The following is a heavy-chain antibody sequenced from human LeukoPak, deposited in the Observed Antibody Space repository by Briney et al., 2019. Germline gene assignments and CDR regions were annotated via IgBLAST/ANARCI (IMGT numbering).Heavy chain of an antibody. CDR3: VKNDGWFHLAQ. V-gene: IGHV3-7*03. J-gene: IGHJ4*02. D-gene: IGHD6-19*01. CDR1: GFNFRDHW. CDR2: IKNDGSET. Sequence: GGSLRLSCAVSGFNFRDHWMNWVRQAPGKGLEWVGHIKNDGSETYYLDSLKGRFSISRDNTNNALYLQMNSLRVEDTAVYYCVKNDGWFHLAQWGQGTLVTVSS.